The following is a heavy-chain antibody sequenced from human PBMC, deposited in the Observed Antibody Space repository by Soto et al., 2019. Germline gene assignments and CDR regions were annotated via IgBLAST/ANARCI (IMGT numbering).Heavy chain of an antibody. J-gene: IGHJ3*02. CDR1: GGSISSYY. CDR2: TYYSGST. D-gene: IGHD2-15*01. Sequence: SETLSLTCTVSGGSISSYYWSWIRQPPGKGLEWIGYTYYSGSTNYNPSLKSRVTISVDTSKNQFSLKLSSVTAADTAVYYCARYCSGGSCYVGHDAFDIWGQGTMVTVSS. CDR3: ARYCSGGSCYVGHDAFDI. V-gene: IGHV4-59*01.